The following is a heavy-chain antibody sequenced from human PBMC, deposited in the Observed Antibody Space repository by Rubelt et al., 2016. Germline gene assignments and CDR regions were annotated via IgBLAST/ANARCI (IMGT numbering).Heavy chain of an antibody. CDR1: GGSFSGYY. V-gene: IGHV4-34*01. CDR3: ARGKEGLGVTMMDY. D-gene: IGHD3-22*01. J-gene: IGHJ4*02. CDR2: INHSGST. Sequence: QVQLQQWGAGLLKPSETLSLTCAVYGGSFSGYYWSWIRQPPGKGLEWIGEINHSGSTNYNPSLKSRVTISVDTAKSQFSLKLSSVTAADTAVYYCARGKEGLGVTMMDYWGQGTLVTVSS.